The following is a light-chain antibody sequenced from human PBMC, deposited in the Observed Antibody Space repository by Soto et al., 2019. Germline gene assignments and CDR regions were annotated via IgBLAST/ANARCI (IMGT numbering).Light chain of an antibody. J-gene: IGKJ1*01. CDR1: QSVSSSQ. V-gene: IGKV3-20*01. CDR2: GAS. CDR3: QQYDM. Sequence: EVVLTQSPGTLSLSPGERATLSCRASQSVSSSQLTWFQQKPGQAPRLLIHGASKRATGIPARFSGSGSGTEFTLTITSLQPEDFATYYCQQYDMFGPGTKVDIK.